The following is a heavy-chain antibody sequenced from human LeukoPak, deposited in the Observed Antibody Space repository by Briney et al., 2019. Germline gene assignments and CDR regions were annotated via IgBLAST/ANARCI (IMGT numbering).Heavy chain of an antibody. J-gene: IGHJ4*02. D-gene: IGHD4-17*01. CDR3: AKGISYGDPRFDY. V-gene: IGHV3-30*02. CDR2: IRYDGSNK. Sequence: PGGSLRLSCAASGFTFSSYGMHWVRQAPGKGLEWVAFIRYDGSNKYYADSVKGRFTISRDNSKNTLYLQMNSLRAEDTAVYYCAKGISYGDPRFDYWGQGTLVTVSS. CDR1: GFTFSSYG.